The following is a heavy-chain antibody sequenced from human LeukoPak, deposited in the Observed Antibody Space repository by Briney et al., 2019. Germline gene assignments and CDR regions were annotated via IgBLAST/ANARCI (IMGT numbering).Heavy chain of an antibody. J-gene: IGHJ5*02. CDR2: INPNSGGT. Sequence: GASVKVSCKTSVYSFTDYFMHWVGQAPGQGVEGMGWINPNSGGTSTAKKFQGRINMTMDTSITKVNMEVRWLMSDDTAMYYCARADRLDGSPYLIGPWGQGTLVTVSS. V-gene: IGHV1-2*02. CDR1: VYSFTDYF. CDR3: ARADRLDGSPYLIGP. D-gene: IGHD1-26*01.